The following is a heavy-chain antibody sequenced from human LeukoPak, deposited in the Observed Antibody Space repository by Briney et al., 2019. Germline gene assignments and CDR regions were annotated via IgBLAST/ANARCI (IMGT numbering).Heavy chain of an antibody. CDR2: IYYSGST. V-gene: IGHV4-39*01. CDR1: GGSISSSSYY. CDR3: ARQVSAAAXEIDY. J-gene: IGHJ4*02. Sequence: PSETLFLTCTVSGGSISSSSYYWGWIRQPPGKGLEWIGSIYYSGSTYYNPSLKSRATISVDTSKNQFSLKLSSVTAADTAVYYCARQVSAAAXEIDYWGQGXLVTVSS. D-gene: IGHD6-13*01.